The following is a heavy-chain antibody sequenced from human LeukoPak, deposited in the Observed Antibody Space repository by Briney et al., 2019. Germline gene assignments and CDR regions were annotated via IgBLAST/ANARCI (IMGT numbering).Heavy chain of an antibody. Sequence: SETLSLTCAVYGGSFSGYYWSWIRQPPGKGLEWIGEINHSGSTNYNPSLKSRVTTSVDTSKNQFSLKLSSVTAADTAVYYCARVRGYSYGSRGYFDYWGQGTLVTVSS. J-gene: IGHJ4*02. CDR3: ARVRGYSYGSRGYFDY. CDR2: INHSGST. CDR1: GGSFSGYY. V-gene: IGHV4-34*01. D-gene: IGHD5-18*01.